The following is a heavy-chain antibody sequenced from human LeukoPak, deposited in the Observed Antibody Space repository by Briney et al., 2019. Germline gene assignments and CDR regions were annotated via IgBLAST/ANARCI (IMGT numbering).Heavy chain of an antibody. J-gene: IGHJ4*02. CDR3: ARAYYDSGGYLAGPFDY. CDR1: GYTFTSYY. D-gene: IGHD3-22*01. Sequence: AASVKVSCKASGYTFTSYYMHWVRQAPGQGLEWMGIINPSGGSTSYAQKFQGRVTMTRDTSTSTVYMELSSLRSEDTAVYYCARAYYDSGGYLAGPFDYWGQGTLVTVSS. V-gene: IGHV1-46*01. CDR2: INPSGGST.